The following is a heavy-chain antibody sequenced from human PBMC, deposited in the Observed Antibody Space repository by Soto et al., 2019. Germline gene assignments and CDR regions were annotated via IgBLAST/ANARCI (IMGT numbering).Heavy chain of an antibody. CDR3: ARHRRDYPFDI. CDR1: GYGFTSYW. Sequence: GESLKISCKGSGYGFTSYWIGWVRQMPGKGLEWMGIIYAGDTETRYSPSFQGLVTISADKSISTACLQWSSLEASDTAMYYCARHRRDYPFDIWGQGTMVTVSS. D-gene: IGHD3-10*01. J-gene: IGHJ3*02. CDR2: IYAGDTET. V-gene: IGHV5-51*01.